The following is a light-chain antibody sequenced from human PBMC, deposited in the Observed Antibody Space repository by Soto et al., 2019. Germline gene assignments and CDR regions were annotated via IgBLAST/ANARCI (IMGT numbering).Light chain of an antibody. Sequence: DIQLTQSPSTLSESVGDRVTITCRASRTISSWLAWYQQKPGKAPNLLIYKTSNLESGVPSRFSGSGSGTEFTLTISSLQPDDFATYYCQYYNDYCWTFDQGTKVEIK. V-gene: IGKV1-5*03. J-gene: IGKJ1*01. CDR1: RTISSW. CDR2: KTS. CDR3: QYYNDYCWT.